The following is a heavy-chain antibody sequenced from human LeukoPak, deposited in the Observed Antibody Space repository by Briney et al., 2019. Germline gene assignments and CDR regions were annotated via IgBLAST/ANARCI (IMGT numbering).Heavy chain of an antibody. V-gene: IGHV1-69*13. CDR2: IIPIFGTA. CDR1: GYTFTSYG. CDR3: ARDRAAFDY. J-gene: IGHJ4*02. Sequence: ASVKVSCKASGYTFTSYGISWVRQAPGQGLEWMGGIIPIFGTANYAQKFQGRVTITADESTSTAYMELSSLRSEDTAVYYCARDRAAFDYWGQGTLVTVSS. D-gene: IGHD6-13*01.